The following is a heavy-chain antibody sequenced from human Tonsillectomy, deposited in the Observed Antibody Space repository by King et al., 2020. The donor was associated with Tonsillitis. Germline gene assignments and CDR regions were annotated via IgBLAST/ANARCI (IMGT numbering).Heavy chain of an antibody. J-gene: IGHJ6*02. CDR3: AREPDYYYYGMDV. CDR1: GFTFSNYG. CDR2: ISYDEINK. V-gene: IGHV3-33*05. Sequence: VQLVESGGGVVQPGRSLRLSCVASGFTFSNYGIHWVRQAPGKGLEQVAVISYDEINKHYADSVKGRFTISRDNSKNTVFLQMNSLRAEDTAVYYCAREPDYYYYGMDVWGQGTTVTVSS.